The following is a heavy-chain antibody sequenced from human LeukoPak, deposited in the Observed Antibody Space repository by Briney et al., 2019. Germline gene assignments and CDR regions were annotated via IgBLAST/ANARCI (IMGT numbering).Heavy chain of an antibody. CDR3: ARGRGYGGNYLRSFDI. CDR1: GGSLTTYF. V-gene: IGHV4-59*08. Sequence: SETLSLTCSVSGGSLTTYFWTWIRQPPGKGPGWIGYIYYTGSTNYHPSLKSRVTILLDRSKNQFSLKLSSVTAADTAVYYCARGRGYGGNYLRSFDIWGQGTMVTVSS. D-gene: IGHD1-26*01. J-gene: IGHJ3*02. CDR2: IYYTGST.